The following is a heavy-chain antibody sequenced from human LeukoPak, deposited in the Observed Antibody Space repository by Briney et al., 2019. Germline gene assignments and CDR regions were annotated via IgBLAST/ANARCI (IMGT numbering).Heavy chain of an antibody. CDR3: ASGDNFDY. V-gene: IGHV3-7*01. Sequence: QPGGSLRLSCAASGFNFSNSWMYWVRQAPGKGLEWVANINQDESEIYYVGSVKGRFTISRDNAKNSLSLQMNSLRVEDTAVYYCASGDNFDYWGQGTLVTVSS. J-gene: IGHJ4*02. CDR2: INQDESEI. D-gene: IGHD3-10*01. CDR1: GFNFSNSW.